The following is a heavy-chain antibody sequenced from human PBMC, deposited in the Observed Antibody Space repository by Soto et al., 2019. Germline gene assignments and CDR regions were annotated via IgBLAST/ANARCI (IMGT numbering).Heavy chain of an antibody. Sequence: PGGSLRLSCAASGFTVSTNYMSWVRQAPGKGLEWVSVIYSGGSTYYADSVKGGFTISRDNSKNTLYLQMNSLRAEDTAVYYCATEGIAARLVYWGQGTLVTVSS. V-gene: IGHV3-53*01. J-gene: IGHJ4*02. CDR3: ATEGIAARLVY. D-gene: IGHD6-6*01. CDR2: IYSGGST. CDR1: GFTVSTNY.